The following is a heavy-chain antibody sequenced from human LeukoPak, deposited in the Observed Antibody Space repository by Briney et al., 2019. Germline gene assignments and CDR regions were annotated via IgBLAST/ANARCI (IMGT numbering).Heavy chain of an antibody. CDR3: ARAPPYCSGGACYFDY. CDR2: IWYDGNNK. V-gene: IGHV3-33*01. J-gene: IGHJ4*02. D-gene: IGHD2-15*01. CDR1: GFTFSTYG. Sequence: GGSLRLSCAASGFTFSTYGMHWVRQAPGKGLEWVTVIWYDGNNKYYADSVKGRFTISRDNSKNTLFLQMNSLRAEDTAVYYCARAPPYCSGGACYFDYWGQGTLVTVSS.